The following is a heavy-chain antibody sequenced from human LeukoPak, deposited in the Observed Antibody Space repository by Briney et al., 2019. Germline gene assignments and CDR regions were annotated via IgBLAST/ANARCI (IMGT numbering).Heavy chain of an antibody. CDR3: AKAGEPYYDNSGIDH. V-gene: IGHV3-23*01. CDR1: GFTFSSYA. CDR2: ISGRGSST. Sequence: GGSLRLSCAASGFTFSSYAMSWVRQAPGKGLEWVSIISGRGSSTYYADSVKGRFTISRDNSKNTLYLQMNSLRAEDTAIFYCAKAGEPYYDNSGIDHWGQGTLVTVSS. J-gene: IGHJ4*02. D-gene: IGHD3-22*01.